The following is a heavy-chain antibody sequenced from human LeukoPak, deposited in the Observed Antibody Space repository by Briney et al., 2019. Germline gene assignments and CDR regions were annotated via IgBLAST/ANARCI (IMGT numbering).Heavy chain of an antibody. Sequence: AASVKVSCKASGYTFTGYYMHWVRQAPGQGLEWMGWINPNSGGTNYAQKFQGWVTMTRDTAISTAYMELSRLRSDDTAVYYCAREILLGGTTTVTRGDAFDIWGQGTMVTVSS. J-gene: IGHJ3*02. CDR3: AREILLGGTTTVTRGDAFDI. V-gene: IGHV1-2*04. CDR1: GYTFTGYY. D-gene: IGHD4-17*01. CDR2: INPNSGGT.